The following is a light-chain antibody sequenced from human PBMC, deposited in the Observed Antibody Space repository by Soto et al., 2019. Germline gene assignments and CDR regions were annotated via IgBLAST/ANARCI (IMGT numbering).Light chain of an antibody. V-gene: IGLV2-14*01. CDR3: SSYTSSFYV. Sequence: QSVLTQPASVSGSPGQSITISCTGTSSDVGGYNYVSWYQRHPGKAPKLMIYDVSNRPSGVSNRFSGSKSGNTASLTISGLQAEDEADYYCSSYTSSFYVFGTGTKVTVL. J-gene: IGLJ1*01. CDR2: DVS. CDR1: SSDVGGYNY.